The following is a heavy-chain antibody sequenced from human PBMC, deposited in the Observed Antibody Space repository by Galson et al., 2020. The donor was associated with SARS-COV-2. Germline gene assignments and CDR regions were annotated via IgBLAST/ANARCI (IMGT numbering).Heavy chain of an antibody. CDR1: GFTFSNFG. D-gene: IGHD1-26*01. CDR3: VRGALGGSHSFGY. V-gene: IGHV3-30*03. CDR2: ISYEGSTK. Sequence: PGGSLRLSCEASGFTFSNFGMHWVRQAPGKGLEWVAFISYEGSTKRYLDSVKGRFTISRDNSKNTLYLQMNSLTPEDTALYFCVRGALGGSHSFGYWGQGTLVAVSS. J-gene: IGHJ4*02.